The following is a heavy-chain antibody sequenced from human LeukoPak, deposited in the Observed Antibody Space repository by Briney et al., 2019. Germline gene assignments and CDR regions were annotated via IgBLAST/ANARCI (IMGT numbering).Heavy chain of an antibody. Sequence: SETLSLTCTVSGGSISSGGYYWSWIRQHPGKGLERIGYIYYSGSTYYNPSLKSRVTISVDTSKNQFSLKLSSVTAADTAVYYCARDYGDYAGFDYWGQGTLVTVSS. CDR2: IYYSGST. J-gene: IGHJ4*02. CDR1: GGSISSGGYY. V-gene: IGHV4-31*03. D-gene: IGHD4-17*01. CDR3: ARDYGDYAGFDY.